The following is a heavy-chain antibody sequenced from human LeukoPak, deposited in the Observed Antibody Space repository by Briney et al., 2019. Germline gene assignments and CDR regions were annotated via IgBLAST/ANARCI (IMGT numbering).Heavy chain of an antibody. Sequence: GAPVKVSCKASGGTFTSFDINWVRQATGQGPEWMGWMNPSSGDTGYAQKFQGRVTFTRDTSTNTAYMELRSLRSDDTAVYYCARHLRVVVITRSNWFDPWGQGTLVTVSS. V-gene: IGHV1-8*03. D-gene: IGHD3-22*01. J-gene: IGHJ5*02. CDR3: ARHLRVVVITRSNWFDP. CDR1: GGTFTSFD. CDR2: MNPSSGDT.